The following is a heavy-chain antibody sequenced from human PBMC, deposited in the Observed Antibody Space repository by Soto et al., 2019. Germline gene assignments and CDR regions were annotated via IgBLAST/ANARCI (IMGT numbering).Heavy chain of an antibody. J-gene: IGHJ4*02. D-gene: IGHD3-22*01. V-gene: IGHV1-46*01. CDR1: GYTFTSYY. CDR2: INPSGGST. CDR3: ARDEDSHYYDSSGLSFDY. Sequence: ASVKVSCKASGYTFTSYYMHWVRQAPGQGLEWMGIINPSGGSTSYAQKFQGRVTMTRDTSTSTVYMELSSLRSEDTAVYYCARDEDSHYYDSSGLSFDYWGQGTLVTVSS.